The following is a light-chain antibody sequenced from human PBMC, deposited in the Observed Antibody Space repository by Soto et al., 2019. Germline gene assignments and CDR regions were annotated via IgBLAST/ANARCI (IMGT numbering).Light chain of an antibody. Sequence: DIQMTQSPSTLSASVGDRVTITCRASQSIGSWLAWYQQKPGKAPKLLIYKASTLESGVPSRFSGSGSGTEYTLTIISRQPDDFASYYCQQYGSYSPWTFGQGTKVEIK. V-gene: IGKV1-5*03. CDR3: QQYGSYSPWT. CDR1: QSIGSW. CDR2: KAS. J-gene: IGKJ1*01.